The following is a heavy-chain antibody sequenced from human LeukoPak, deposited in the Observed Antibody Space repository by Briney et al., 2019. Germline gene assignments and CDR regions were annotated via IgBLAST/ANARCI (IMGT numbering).Heavy chain of an antibody. Sequence: PGRSLRLSCAASGFTFSSYGMHWVRQAPGKGLEWVAVIWYDGSNKYYADSVKGRFTISRDNSKNTLYLQMNSLRAEDTAVYYCARDLVVHYYGSGTLKPNWFDPWGQGTLVTVSS. CDR1: GFTFSSYG. D-gene: IGHD3-10*01. J-gene: IGHJ5*02. CDR2: IWYDGSNK. CDR3: ARDLVVHYYGSGTLKPNWFDP. V-gene: IGHV3-33*01.